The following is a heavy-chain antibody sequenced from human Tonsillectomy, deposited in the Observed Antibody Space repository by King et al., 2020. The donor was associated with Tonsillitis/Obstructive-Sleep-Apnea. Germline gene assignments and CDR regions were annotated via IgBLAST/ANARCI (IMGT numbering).Heavy chain of an antibody. V-gene: IGHV3-49*04. Sequence: VQLVESGGGLVQPGRSLRLSCTASGFTFGDYAMSWVRQAPGKGLEWVGFIRSKAYGGTTEYAASVKGRFTISRDDSKSIAYLQMNSLKTEDPAVYYCTQASWSLLLFGELLGEAVYYYYMDVWGKGTTVTVSS. J-gene: IGHJ6*03. CDR3: TQASWSLLLFGELLGEAVYYYYMDV. CDR2: IRSKAYGGTT. D-gene: IGHD3-10*01. CDR1: GFTFGDYA.